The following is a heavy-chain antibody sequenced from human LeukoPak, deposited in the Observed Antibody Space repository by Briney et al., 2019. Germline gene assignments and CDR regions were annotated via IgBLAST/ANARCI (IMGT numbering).Heavy chain of an antibody. CDR3: ARGGYSSTRGDY. V-gene: IGHV3-9*01. Sequence: PGGSLRLSCAASGFTFDDYAMHWVRQAPGKGLEWVSGISWNSGSIGYADSVKGRFTISRDNSKNTLYLQMNSLRAEDTAVYYCARGGYSSTRGDYWGQGTLVTVSS. D-gene: IGHD6-13*01. CDR2: ISWNSGSI. CDR1: GFTFDDYA. J-gene: IGHJ4*02.